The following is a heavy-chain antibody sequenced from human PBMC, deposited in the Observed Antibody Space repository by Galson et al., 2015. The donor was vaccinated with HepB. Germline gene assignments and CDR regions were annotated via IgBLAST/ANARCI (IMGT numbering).Heavy chain of an antibody. CDR3: ARDYFDEIVDGGWLAP. CDR1: GLPFGDYY. Sequence: SLRLAAAGSGLPFGDYYVSWVRYTPGKGREWLSSASVSSKHIAYTVSVRGRFTISRDNAKQSVFLQMNNLRPEDTAVYYCARDYFDEIVDGGWLAPWSQGALVTVS. V-gene: IGHV3-11*05. J-gene: IGHJ5*02. D-gene: IGHD3-9*01. CDR2: ASVSSKHI.